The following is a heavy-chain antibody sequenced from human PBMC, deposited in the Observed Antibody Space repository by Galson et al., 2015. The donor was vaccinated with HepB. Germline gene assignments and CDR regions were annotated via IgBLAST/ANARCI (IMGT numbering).Heavy chain of an antibody. D-gene: IGHD6-13*01. V-gene: IGHV3-30*04. J-gene: IGHJ4*02. CDR3: ARRRGSSYSSSWYADY. CDR1: GFTFSSYA. Sequence: SLRLSCAASGFTFSSYAMHWVRQAPGKGLEWVAVISHDGSNKYSADSVKGRFTISRDNSKNTLYLQMNSLRAEDTAVYYCARRRGSSYSSSWYADYWGQGTLVTVSS. CDR2: ISHDGSNK.